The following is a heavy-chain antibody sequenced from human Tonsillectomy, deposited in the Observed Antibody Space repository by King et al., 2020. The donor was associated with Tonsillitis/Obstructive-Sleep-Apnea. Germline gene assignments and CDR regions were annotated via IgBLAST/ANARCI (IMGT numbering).Heavy chain of an antibody. V-gene: IGHV4-34*01. J-gene: IGHJ6*03. CDR2: INQSGNT. CDR3: ARRGHIDV. Sequence: VQLQQWGAGLLKPSETLSLTCAVYGGSFSGYYWSWIRQPPGKGLEWIGEINQSGNTNYNPSLKSRVTISVDTSKNQFSLELRSVTAADTAVYYCARRGHIDVWGKGTTVTVSS. CDR1: GGSFSGYY.